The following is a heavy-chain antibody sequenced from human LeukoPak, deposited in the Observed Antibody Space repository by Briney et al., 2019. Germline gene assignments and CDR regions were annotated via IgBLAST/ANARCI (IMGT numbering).Heavy chain of an antibody. Sequence: GGSLRLSCTASGFTFSSYWMHWVRQAPGKGLVWVSRINSDGSDTSYADSVKGRLTISRDNAKNTLYLQMNSLRAEDTGIYYCVGGYDPHYWGQGTLVTVSS. CDR3: VGGYDPHY. V-gene: IGHV3-74*01. J-gene: IGHJ4*02. CDR2: INSDGSDT. CDR1: GFTFSSYW. D-gene: IGHD2-8*02.